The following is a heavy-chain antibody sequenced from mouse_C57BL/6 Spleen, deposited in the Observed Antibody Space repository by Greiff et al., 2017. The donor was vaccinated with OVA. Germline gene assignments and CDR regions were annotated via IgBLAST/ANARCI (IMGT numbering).Heavy chain of an antibody. J-gene: IGHJ4*01. Sequence: VQLQESGPGLVAPSQSLSITCTVSGFSLTSYGVHWVRQPPGKGLEWLVVIWSDGSTTYNSALKSRLSISKDNSKRQVFLKMNSLQTDDTAMYYCARHHTTAGAMDYWGQGTSVTVSS. V-gene: IGHV2-6-1*01. CDR1: GFSLTSYG. CDR2: IWSDGST. D-gene: IGHD1-2*01. CDR3: ARHHTTAGAMDY.